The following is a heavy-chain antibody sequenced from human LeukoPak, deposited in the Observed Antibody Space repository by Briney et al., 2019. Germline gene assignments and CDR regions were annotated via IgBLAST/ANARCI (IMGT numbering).Heavy chain of an antibody. CDR2: ISNSGVST. V-gene: IGHV3-23*01. CDR1: GFTFSSYA. CDR3: AKAQRRSRDFIDY. D-gene: IGHD3-3*01. J-gene: IGHJ4*02. Sequence: PGGSLRLSCAASGFTFSSYAMSWVRQAPGQGLEWVSGISNSGVSTYHADSVKGRFTISRGNSKNMLYLQMNSLRAEDTAVYYCAKAQRRSRDFIDYWGQGTLVTVSS.